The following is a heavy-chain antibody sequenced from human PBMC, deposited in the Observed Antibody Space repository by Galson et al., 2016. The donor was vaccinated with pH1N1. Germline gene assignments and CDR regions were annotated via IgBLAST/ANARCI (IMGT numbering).Heavy chain of an antibody. J-gene: IGHJ4*02. Sequence: SLRLSCAASGFTFSGFYMDWVRQAPGKGLEWVGRITKRPEGYTTQDATSVKGRFIISRDDSKDLLYLQMNSLKTEDTAVYYCTRENHHKFDYWGQGTLVNVSS. CDR1: GFTFSGFY. CDR2: ITKRPEGYTT. CDR3: TRENHHKFDY. V-gene: IGHV3-72*01. D-gene: IGHD1-14*01.